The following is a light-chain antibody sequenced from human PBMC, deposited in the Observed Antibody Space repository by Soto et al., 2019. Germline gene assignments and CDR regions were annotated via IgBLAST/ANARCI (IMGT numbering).Light chain of an antibody. CDR3: QQYYSNLWT. J-gene: IGKJ1*01. CDR1: QSVLYSSNNKNY. CDR2: WSS. Sequence: DIVMTQSPDSLAVSLGERATINCKSSQSVLYSSNNKNYLAWYQQKPGQPPKLLIYWSSTRESGVPDRFSGSGSGTDFTLTISSLQAEDVAVYYCQQYYSNLWTFGQGTKVEI. V-gene: IGKV4-1*01.